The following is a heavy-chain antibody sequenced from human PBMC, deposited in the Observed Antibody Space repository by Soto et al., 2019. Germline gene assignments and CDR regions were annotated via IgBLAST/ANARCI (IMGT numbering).Heavy chain of an antibody. CDR3: AKGGYGGYYYCYGMDV. V-gene: IGHV3-30*18. D-gene: IGHD5-12*01. Sequence: GGSLRLSCAASGFTFSSYGMHWVRQAPGKGLEWGAVISYDGSNKYYADCVKGRFTISRDNSKNTLYLQMNSLRAEDTAEYYCAKGGYGGYYYCYGMDVWGQGTPVTVSS. CDR2: ISYDGSNK. CDR1: GFTFSSYG. J-gene: IGHJ6*02.